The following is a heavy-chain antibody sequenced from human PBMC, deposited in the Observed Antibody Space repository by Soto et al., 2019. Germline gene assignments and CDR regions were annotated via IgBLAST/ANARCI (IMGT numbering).Heavy chain of an antibody. CDR1: GFTFSSYK. CDR3: AREKEAAAGMVDFDY. D-gene: IGHD6-13*01. CDR2: ISSTSSYI. V-gene: IGHV3-21*01. Sequence: VQLVESGGGLVKPGGSLRLSCAASGFTFSSYKMIWVRQAPGKGLEWVSSISSTSSYIYYADSVRGRFTISRDNAKNSLFLQMNSLRAEDTAVYYCAREKEAAAGMVDFDYWGQGTLVTVSS. J-gene: IGHJ4*02.